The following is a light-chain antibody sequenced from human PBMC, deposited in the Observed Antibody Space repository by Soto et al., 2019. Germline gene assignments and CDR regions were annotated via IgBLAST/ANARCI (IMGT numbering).Light chain of an antibody. CDR2: DAS. CDR3: QQRSNWPLT. J-gene: IGKJ4*01. V-gene: IGKV3-11*01. CDR1: QSISSY. Sequence: MVLTQSPAILPLFPGERTALSCRSSQSISSYFAWYQQKPGQAPRLLIYDASNRATGVPARFSASGSGTDFTLTISILEPEDFAVYYCQQRSNWPLTFGGGTKVEIK.